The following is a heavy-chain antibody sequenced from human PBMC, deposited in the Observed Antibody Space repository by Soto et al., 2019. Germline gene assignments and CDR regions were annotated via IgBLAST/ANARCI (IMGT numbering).Heavy chain of an antibody. D-gene: IGHD3-3*01. J-gene: IGHJ3*02. Sequence: QVVESGGGVIQPGRSLRLSCAASGFTLRASGMHWVRQPPGKGPEWVAVLWYDGNTKYYADPVRGRFTISRDNSNNILYLEMNSLRAEDTAMYYCSRDLSRLASFWKNDAFDIWGRGTMVTVSS. CDR3: SRDLSRLASFWKNDAFDI. CDR1: GFTLRASG. CDR2: LWYDGNTK. V-gene: IGHV3-33*01.